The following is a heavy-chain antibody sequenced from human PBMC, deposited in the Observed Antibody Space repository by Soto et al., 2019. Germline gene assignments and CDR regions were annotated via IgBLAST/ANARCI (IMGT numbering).Heavy chain of an antibody. V-gene: IGHV1-2*02. Sequence: QVQLVQSGADVKKPGDSMRVSCKASAYTFTGYYIHWVRQAPGQGLEWMGWMNPKNSDTGYAPQFQGRTTXXRXTXXNTAYMDLRRLTSDDTAIYYCARDGPGAGNDDFDYWGQGALVTVSS. J-gene: IGHJ4*02. CDR3: ARDGPGAGNDDFDY. CDR1: AYTFTGYY. CDR2: MNPKNSDT. D-gene: IGHD6-13*01.